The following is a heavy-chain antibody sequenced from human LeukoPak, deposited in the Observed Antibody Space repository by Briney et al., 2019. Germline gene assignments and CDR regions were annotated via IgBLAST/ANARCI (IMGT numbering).Heavy chain of an antibody. Sequence: KISCKGSGYTFTGYYMHWVRQAPGQGLEWMGRINPNSGGTNYAQKFQGRVTMTRDTSISTAYMELSRLRSDDTAVYYCARDYLAAAGYYYYYMDVWGKGTTVTVSS. CDR2: INPNSGGT. CDR1: GYTFTGYY. CDR3: ARDYLAAAGYYYYYMDV. J-gene: IGHJ6*03. D-gene: IGHD6-13*01. V-gene: IGHV1-2*06.